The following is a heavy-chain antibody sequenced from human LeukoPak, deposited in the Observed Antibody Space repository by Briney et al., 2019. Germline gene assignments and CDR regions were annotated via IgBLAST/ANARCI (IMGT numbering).Heavy chain of an antibody. CDR2: IDYSGST. D-gene: IGHD3-10*01. V-gene: IGHV4-39*01. CDR1: GGSISTSSYY. CDR3: ARVTGYGSGSPLYFDY. J-gene: IGHJ4*02. Sequence: SETLSLTCTVSGGSISTSSYYWGRIRQPPGKGLEWIGTIDYSGSTYSNPSLKSRVTTSVDTSKNQFSLKLSSVTAADTAVYYCARVTGYGSGSPLYFDYCGQGTLVTASS.